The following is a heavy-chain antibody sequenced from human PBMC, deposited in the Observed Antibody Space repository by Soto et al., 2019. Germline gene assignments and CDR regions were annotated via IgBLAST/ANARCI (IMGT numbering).Heavy chain of an antibody. CDR2: ISGSGGST. V-gene: IGHV3-23*01. D-gene: IGHD3-16*02. CDR3: AKDRGYDYVWGSYRDTGRLDY. Sequence: LRLSCAASGFTFISYVMSWVRQAPGKGLEWVSAISGSGGSTYYADSVKGRFTISRDNSKNTLYLQMNSLRAEDTAVYYCAKDRGYDYVWGSYRDTGRLDYWGQGTLVSVSS. CDR1: GFTFISYV. J-gene: IGHJ4*02.